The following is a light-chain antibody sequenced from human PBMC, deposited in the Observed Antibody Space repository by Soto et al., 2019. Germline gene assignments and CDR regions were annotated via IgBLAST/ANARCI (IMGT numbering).Light chain of an antibody. CDR2: GAS. Sequence: EIVMTQSPATLSVSPGVRATLSCRASQSVSSNLAWYQQKPGQAPRLLIYGASTRATGIPARFSGGGSGKEFTLTISSLQSEDFAVYYCQQYNNWPRTFGQGTKVEIK. V-gene: IGKV3-15*01. J-gene: IGKJ1*01. CDR1: QSVSSN. CDR3: QQYNNWPRT.